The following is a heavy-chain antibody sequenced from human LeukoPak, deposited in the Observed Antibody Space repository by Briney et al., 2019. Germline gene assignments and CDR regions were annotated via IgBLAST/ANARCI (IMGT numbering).Heavy chain of an antibody. CDR2: ISYDGSNK. D-gene: IGHD2-2*01. J-gene: IGHJ4*02. V-gene: IGHV3-30-3*01. CDR3: ASSEVVVVPAAVDY. CDR1: GFTFSSYA. Sequence: GSLRLSCAASGFTFSSYAMHWVRQAPGKGLEWVAVISYDGSNKYYADSVKGRFTISRDNSKNTLYLQMNSLRAEDTAVYYCASSEVVVVPAAVDYWGQGTLVTVSS.